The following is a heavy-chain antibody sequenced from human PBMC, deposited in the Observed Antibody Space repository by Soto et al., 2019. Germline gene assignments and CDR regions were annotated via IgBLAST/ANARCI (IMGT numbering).Heavy chain of an antibody. D-gene: IGHD3-22*01. Sequence: EVQLVESGGGLVQPGGSLRLSCAASGFTFSRYWMSWVRQAPGKGLEWVANIKQDGSEKWYVDSVKGRFTISRDNAKNSLYLQMISLRAEDTAVYYCARGDYYDTSGPFSDDFDIWGQGTMVTVSS. J-gene: IGHJ3*02. CDR1: GFTFSRYW. CDR2: IKQDGSEK. CDR3: ARGDYYDTSGPFSDDFDI. V-gene: IGHV3-7*04.